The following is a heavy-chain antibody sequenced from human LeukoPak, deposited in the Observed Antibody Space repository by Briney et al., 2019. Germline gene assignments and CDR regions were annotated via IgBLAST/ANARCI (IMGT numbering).Heavy chain of an antibody. Sequence: PGGSLRLSCAASGFTFSSYAMSWVRQAPGKGLEWVSAISGSGGSTYYADSVKGRFTISRDNSKNTLYLQMNSLRAEDTAVYYCAKLWGITMVRDLGVLDYWGQGTLVTVSS. CDR3: AKLWGITMVRDLGVLDY. CDR1: GFTFSSYA. D-gene: IGHD3-10*01. V-gene: IGHV3-23*01. CDR2: ISGSGGST. J-gene: IGHJ4*02.